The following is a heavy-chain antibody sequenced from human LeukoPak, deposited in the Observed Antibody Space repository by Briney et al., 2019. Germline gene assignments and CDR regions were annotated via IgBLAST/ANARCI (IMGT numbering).Heavy chain of an antibody. Sequence: SVKVSCKASGGTFNNSAVSWVRQAPGQGLEWMGGIIPIFSTAHYPQKFQGRVTITADESTSTAYMELSSLKSEDTAVYYCARVYYYYDSSGILTLYFDYWGQGTLVTVSS. J-gene: IGHJ4*02. CDR3: ARVYYYYDSSGILTLYFDY. V-gene: IGHV1-69*13. CDR1: GGTFNNSA. D-gene: IGHD3-22*01. CDR2: IIPIFSTA.